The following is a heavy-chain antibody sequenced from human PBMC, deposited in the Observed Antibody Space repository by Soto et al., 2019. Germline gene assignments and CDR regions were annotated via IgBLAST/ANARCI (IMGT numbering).Heavy chain of an antibody. V-gene: IGHV4-31*03. CDR2: IYYSGST. Sequence: SETLSLTCTVSGGSISSGGYYWSWIRQHPGKGLEWIGYIYYSGSTYYNPSLKGRVTISVDTSKNQFSLKLSSVTAADTAVYYCARASGSYLDYWGQGTLVTVSS. D-gene: IGHD3-10*01. CDR3: ARASGSYLDY. CDR1: GGSISSGGYY. J-gene: IGHJ4*02.